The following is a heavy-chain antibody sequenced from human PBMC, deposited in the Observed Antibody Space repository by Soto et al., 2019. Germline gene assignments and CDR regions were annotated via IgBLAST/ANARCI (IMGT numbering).Heavy chain of an antibody. Sequence: QLQLQQWGAGLLKPSETLSLTCAVYGGSFSAYYWSWIRQPPGKGLEWIGEVNHGGITNYNPSLKSRVTISVDTSQNQFSLRLTSVTAADTAVYYCARVHSGLDYWGQGTLVTVSS. J-gene: IGHJ4*02. D-gene: IGHD2-15*01. CDR1: GGSFSAYY. V-gene: IGHV4-34*01. CDR3: ARVHSGLDY. CDR2: VNHGGIT.